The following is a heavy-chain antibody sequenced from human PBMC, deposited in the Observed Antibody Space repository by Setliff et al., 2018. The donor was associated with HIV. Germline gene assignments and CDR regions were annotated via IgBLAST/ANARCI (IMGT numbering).Heavy chain of an antibody. D-gene: IGHD3-22*01. CDR3: ARTQQTYYYDSSGYYRY. J-gene: IGHJ4*02. Sequence: SETLSLTCTVSGGSISSSSYYWGWIRQPPGKGLEWIGSIYYSGRTYYNPSLKSRVTISVDTSKNQFSLKLSSVTAAGTAVYYCARTQQTYYYDSSGYYRYWGQGTLVTAPQ. CDR2: IYYSGRT. CDR1: GGSISSSSYY. V-gene: IGHV4-39*01.